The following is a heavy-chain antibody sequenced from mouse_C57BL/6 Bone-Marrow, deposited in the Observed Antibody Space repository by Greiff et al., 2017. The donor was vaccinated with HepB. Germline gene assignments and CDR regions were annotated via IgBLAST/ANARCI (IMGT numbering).Heavy chain of an antibody. D-gene: IGHD2-4*01. CDR2: IYPGSGNT. CDR3: ARRPPYDYDEAWFAY. J-gene: IGHJ3*01. V-gene: IGHV1-76*01. Sequence: QVQLQQSGAELVRPGASVKLSCKASGYTFTDYYINWVKQRPGQGLEWIARIYPGSGNTYYNEKFKGKATLTAEKSSSTAYMQLSSLTSEDSAVYFCARRPPYDYDEAWFAYWGQGTLVTVSA. CDR1: GYTFTDYY.